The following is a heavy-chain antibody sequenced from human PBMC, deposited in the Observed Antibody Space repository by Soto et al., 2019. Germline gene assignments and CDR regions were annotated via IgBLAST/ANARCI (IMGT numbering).Heavy chain of an antibody. CDR1: GYTFTGYD. Sequence: ASVKVSCKASGYTFTGYDINWVRQATGQGLEWMGWMNPNTDNTGYAQNFQGRLTVTWNTSISTAYMELSSLRSEDTAVYYCARDTYYYDSSGPRGVGYYYYGMDVWGQGTTVTSP. D-gene: IGHD3-22*01. CDR3: ARDTYYYDSSGPRGVGYYYYGMDV. V-gene: IGHV1-8*01. CDR2: MNPNTDNT. J-gene: IGHJ6*02.